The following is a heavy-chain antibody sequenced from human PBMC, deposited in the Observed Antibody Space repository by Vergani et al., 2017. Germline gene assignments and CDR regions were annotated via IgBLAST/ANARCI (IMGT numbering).Heavy chain of an antibody. J-gene: IGHJ3*02. Sequence: QLQLQESGPGLVKPSETLSLTCTVSGGSISSSSYYWGWIRQPPGKGLEWIGSIYYSGSTYYNPSLKSRVTISVDTSKNQFSLKLSSVTAADTAVYYCARAKPWLGATSAFDIWGQGTMVTVSS. CDR3: ARAKPWLGATSAFDI. V-gene: IGHV4-39*07. CDR2: IYYSGST. CDR1: GGSISSSSYY. D-gene: IGHD1-26*01.